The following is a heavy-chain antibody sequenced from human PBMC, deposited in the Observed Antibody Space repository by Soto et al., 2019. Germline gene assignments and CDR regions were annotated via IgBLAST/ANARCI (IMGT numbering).Heavy chain of an antibody. D-gene: IGHD6-25*01. CDR3: ARGGYGPPVTFDY. CDR1: GGPVSSGCYY. CDR2: IYYSGST. J-gene: IGHJ4*02. V-gene: IGHV4-31*03. Sequence: PSESLSLTCTVSGGPVSSGCYYWSWLPQHPGKGLEWIGYIYYSGSTYYNPSLKSRVTISVDTSKNQFSLKLNSVTAADTAVYYCARGGYGPPVTFDYWGQGTPVTVSS.